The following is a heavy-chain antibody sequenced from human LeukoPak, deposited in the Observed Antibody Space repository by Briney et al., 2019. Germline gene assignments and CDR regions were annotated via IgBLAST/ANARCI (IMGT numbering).Heavy chain of an antibody. J-gene: IGHJ5*02. Sequence: GGSLRLSCAASGFTFSSYGMHWVRQAPGKGLEWVSSISSSSSYIYYADSVKGRFTISRDNAKNSLYLQMNSLRAEDTAVYYCARDSSSSGFDPWGQGTLVTVSS. D-gene: IGHD6-6*01. V-gene: IGHV3-21*01. CDR2: ISSSSSYI. CDR1: GFTFSSYG. CDR3: ARDSSSSGFDP.